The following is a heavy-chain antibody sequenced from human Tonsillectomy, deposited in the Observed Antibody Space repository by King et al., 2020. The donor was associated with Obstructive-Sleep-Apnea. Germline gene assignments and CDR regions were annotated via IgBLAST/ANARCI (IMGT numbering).Heavy chain of an antibody. Sequence: VQLQESGPGLVKPSETLSLTCTVSGGSISSYYWSWIRQPPGKGLEWIGYIYYTGSTNYKSSLKSRVTISVDTSKNQFSLKVGSVTAADTAVYYCARTGIAAGTKFWFDPWGQGTLVTVSS. J-gene: IGHJ5*02. D-gene: IGHD6-13*01. V-gene: IGHV4-59*08. CDR2: IYYTGST. CDR3: ARTGIAAGTKFWFDP. CDR1: GGSISSYY.